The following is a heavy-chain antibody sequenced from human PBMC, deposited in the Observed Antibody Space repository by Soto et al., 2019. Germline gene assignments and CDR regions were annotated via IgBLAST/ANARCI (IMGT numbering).Heavy chain of an antibody. Sequence: EVQLLESGGGLVQPGGSLTLSCATSGFTFSSYAMVWVRQAAEKGLEWVASISNNGDTAYYADSVKGRFTISRGNSENTLYMQMNGLRADDTALYFCAKSRVFIGAIVTLLDSWGQGPQVTVSS. V-gene: IGHV3-23*01. D-gene: IGHD3-16*02. J-gene: IGHJ4*02. CDR3: AKSRVFIGAIVTLLDS. CDR2: ISNNGDTA. CDR1: GFTFSSYA.